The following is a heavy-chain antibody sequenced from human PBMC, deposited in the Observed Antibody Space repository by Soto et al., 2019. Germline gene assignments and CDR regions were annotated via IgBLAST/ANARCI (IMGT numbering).Heavy chain of an antibody. V-gene: IGHV1-18*01. J-gene: IGHJ5*02. Sequence: ASVKVSCKASGYTFTTYGISWVRQAPGQGLEWMGWISAYNGNTNYSQKLQGRVTMTTDTSTSTAYMELRSLSTDATAVYYCTRTTIVVVPAAAVGRQNSGTAGWFDPWGQGTLVTVSS. CDR3: TRTTIVVVPAAAVGRQNSGTAGWFDP. CDR2: ISAYNGNT. CDR1: GYTFTTYG. D-gene: IGHD2-2*01.